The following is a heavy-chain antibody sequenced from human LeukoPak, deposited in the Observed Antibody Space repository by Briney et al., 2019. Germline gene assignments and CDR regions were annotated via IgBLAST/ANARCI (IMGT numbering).Heavy chain of an antibody. CDR1: GFTFDRCD. V-gene: IGHV3-13*01. CDR3: AGGRGQIINY. CDR2: IGNAADT. Sequence: GGSLRLSCAVSGFTFDRCDMHWVRQPTGKGLEWVSAIGNAADTYYAGSVKGRFTISRENARNSLYLQMNALRAGDTAIYFCAGGRGQIINYWGQGTLATVSS. D-gene: IGHD3-10*01. J-gene: IGHJ4*02.